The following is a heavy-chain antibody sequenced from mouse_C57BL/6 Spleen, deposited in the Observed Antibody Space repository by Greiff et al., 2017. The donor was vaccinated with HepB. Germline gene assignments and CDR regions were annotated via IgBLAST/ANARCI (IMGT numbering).Heavy chain of an antibody. Sequence: VQLQQSGPELVKPGASVKMSCKASGYTFTDYNMHWVKQSHGKSLEWIGYINPNNGGTSYNQKFKGKATLTVNKTASTAYMELRSLTSEDTAVYYFARGEGDDGYYYAMDYWGQGTTVTVSS. D-gene: IGHD2-3*01. CDR2: INPNNGGT. V-gene: IGHV1-22*01. CDR3: ARGEGDDGYYYAMDY. CDR1: GYTFTDYN. J-gene: IGHJ4*01.